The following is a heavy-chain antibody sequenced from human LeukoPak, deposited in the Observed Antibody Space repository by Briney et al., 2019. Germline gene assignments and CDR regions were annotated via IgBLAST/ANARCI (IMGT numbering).Heavy chain of an antibody. V-gene: IGHV3-21*01. CDR2: ISSSSSYI. CDR1: GFTFSSYS. Sequence: GGSLRLSCAASGFTFSSYSMNWVRQAPGKGLEWVSSISSSSSYIYYADSVKGRFTISRDNAKNSLYLQMNSLRAEDTAVYYCARDVYFDWFYFDYWGQGTLVTVSS. D-gene: IGHD3-9*01. CDR3: ARDVYFDWFYFDY. J-gene: IGHJ4*02.